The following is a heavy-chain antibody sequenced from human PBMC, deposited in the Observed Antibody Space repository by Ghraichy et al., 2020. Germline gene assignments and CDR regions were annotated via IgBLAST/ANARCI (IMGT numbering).Heavy chain of an antibody. Sequence: GESLNISCAASGFTFSDHFMDWVRQAPGQGLEWVGRIRNKAKSYTTDHAASVTGRFTISRDDSKNSLYLQMNNLKTEDTAVYYCTSGYCSDGSCYSSSTGDYWGQGTLVTVSS. CDR3: TSGYCSDGSCYSSSTGDY. CDR1: GFTFSDHF. J-gene: IGHJ4*02. CDR2: IRNKAKSYTT. V-gene: IGHV3-72*01. D-gene: IGHD2-15*01.